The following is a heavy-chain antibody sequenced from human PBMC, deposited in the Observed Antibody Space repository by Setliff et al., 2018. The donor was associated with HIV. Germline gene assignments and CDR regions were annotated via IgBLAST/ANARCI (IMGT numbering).Heavy chain of an antibody. CDR3: ARGRDGYSLGNFDF. CDR1: GGSFSGFY. D-gene: IGHD2-21*02. J-gene: IGHJ4*02. V-gene: IGHV4-34*01. Sequence: PSETLSLTCAVYGGSFSGFYWNWIRQPPGKGLEWIGEINHSGTTNYNSSLKSRLTMSIDTSKNQFSLGLRSLTAADTAVYYCARGRDGYSLGNFDFWGQGTLVTVSS. CDR2: INHSGTT.